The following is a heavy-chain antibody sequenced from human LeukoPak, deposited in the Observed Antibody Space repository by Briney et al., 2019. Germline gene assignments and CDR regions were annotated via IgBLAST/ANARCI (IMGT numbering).Heavy chain of an antibody. Sequence: PSETLSLTCTVSGYSISSGYYWGWIRQPPGKGLEWIGGIYHSGSTYYNPSLKSRVTISVDTSKNQFSLKLNSVTAADTAVYYCARVNTVTTFYYYYMDVWGKGTTVTVSS. D-gene: IGHD4-17*01. CDR3: ARVNTVTTFYYYYMDV. CDR2: IYHSGST. CDR1: GYSISSGYY. V-gene: IGHV4-38-2*02. J-gene: IGHJ6*03.